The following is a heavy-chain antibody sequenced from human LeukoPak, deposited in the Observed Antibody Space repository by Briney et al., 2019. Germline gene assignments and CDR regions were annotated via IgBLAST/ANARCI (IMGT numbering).Heavy chain of an antibody. CDR1: GGSISSGSYY. J-gene: IGHJ4*02. V-gene: IGHV4-61*02. Sequence: PSETLSLTCTVSGGSISSGSYYWSWIRQPAGKGLEWIGRIYTSGSTNYNPSLKSRVTISVDTSKNQFSLKLSSVTAADTAVYYCARAIAAAGFDYWGQGTLVTVSS. D-gene: IGHD6-13*01. CDR2: IYTSGST. CDR3: ARAIAAAGFDY.